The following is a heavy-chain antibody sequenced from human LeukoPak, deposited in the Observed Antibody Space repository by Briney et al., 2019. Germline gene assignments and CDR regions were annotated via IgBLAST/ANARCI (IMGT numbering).Heavy chain of an antibody. CDR2: INPSSGGT. Sequence: ASVKVSCKASGYTFTDYYMHWVRQAPGQGLEWMGWINPSSGGTNYAQKFQGRVTMTRDTSISTAYMELSRLRSDDTAVYYCARAIVVVVAATEYYFDYWGQGTLVTVSS. CDR1: GYTFTDYY. V-gene: IGHV1-2*02. J-gene: IGHJ4*02. CDR3: ARAIVVVVAATEYYFDY. D-gene: IGHD2-15*01.